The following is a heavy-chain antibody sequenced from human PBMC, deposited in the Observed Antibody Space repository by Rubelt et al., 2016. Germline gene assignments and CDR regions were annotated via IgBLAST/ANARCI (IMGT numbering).Heavy chain of an antibody. V-gene: IGHV3-30*04. CDR1: GFTLSSYA. D-gene: IGHD2-15*01. Sequence: PGRSLRLSCAASGFTLSSYAIHWVRQAPGKGLEWVAVVSYDGSNKYYADSVKGRFTISRDNSKNTLYLQMNSLRAEDTAVYYCAIEGTLCRDGICAYWGQGTLVTVSS. J-gene: IGHJ4*02. CDR3: AIEGTLCRDGICAY. CDR2: VSYDGSNK.